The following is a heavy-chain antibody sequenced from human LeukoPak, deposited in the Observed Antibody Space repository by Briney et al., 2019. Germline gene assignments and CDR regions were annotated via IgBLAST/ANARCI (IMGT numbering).Heavy chain of an antibody. J-gene: IGHJ4*02. Sequence: PSETLSLTCTVSGGSISSYYWSWIRQPAGKGLEWIGRIYTSGSTNYNPSLKSRVTMSVDTSKNQFSLKLSSVTAADTAVYYCARDNDFWSGYYTLDYWGQGTLVTVSS. CDR3: ARDNDFWSGYYTLDY. CDR2: IYTSGST. D-gene: IGHD3-3*01. V-gene: IGHV4-4*07. CDR1: GGSISSYY.